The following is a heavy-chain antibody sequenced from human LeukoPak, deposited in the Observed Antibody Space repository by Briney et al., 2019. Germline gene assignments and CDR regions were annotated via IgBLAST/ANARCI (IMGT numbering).Heavy chain of an antibody. CDR2: INPSGGST. J-gene: IGHJ4*02. CDR1: GYTFTSYY. CDR3: AMEGYSSLSLDY. D-gene: IGHD6-6*01. V-gene: IGHV1-46*03. Sequence: AAVKVSCKASGYTFTSYYMHWVRQAPGQGLEWMGIINPSGGSTSYAQKFQGRVTMTRDTSTSTVYMELSSLRSEDTAVYYCAMEGYSSLSLDYWGQGTLVTVSS.